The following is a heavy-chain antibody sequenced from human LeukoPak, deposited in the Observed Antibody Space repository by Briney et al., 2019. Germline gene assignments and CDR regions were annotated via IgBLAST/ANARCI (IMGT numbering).Heavy chain of an antibody. J-gene: IGHJ6*03. CDR1: GGSFSGYY. CDR2: INHSGGT. V-gene: IGHV4-34*01. Sequence: PSETLSLTCAVYGGSFSGYYWSWIRQPPGKGLEWIGEINHSGGTNYNPSLKSRVTISVDTSKNQFSLKLSSVTAADTAVYYCASAQWLILYYYYYMDVWGKGTTVTVSS. D-gene: IGHD6-19*01. CDR3: ASAQWLILYYYYYMDV.